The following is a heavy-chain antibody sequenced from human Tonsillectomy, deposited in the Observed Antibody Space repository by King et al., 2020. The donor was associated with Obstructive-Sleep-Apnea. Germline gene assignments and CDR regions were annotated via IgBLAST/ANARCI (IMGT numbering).Heavy chain of an antibody. V-gene: IGHV3-30*02. D-gene: IGHD6-13*01. Sequence: VQLVESGGGVVQPGGSLRLSCAAPGFTFSSYGMHWVRQAPGKGLEWVAFIRYDGGNKTDADSVKGRFTISRDNSKNTLYLQMNGLRAEDTALYYCAKERRDHLVSNDAFDIWGQGTMVTVSS. J-gene: IGHJ3*02. CDR2: IRYDGGNK. CDR1: GFTFSSYG. CDR3: AKERRDHLVSNDAFDI.